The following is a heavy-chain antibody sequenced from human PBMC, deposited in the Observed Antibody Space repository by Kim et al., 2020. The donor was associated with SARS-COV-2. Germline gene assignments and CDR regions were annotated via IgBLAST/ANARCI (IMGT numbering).Heavy chain of an antibody. V-gene: IGHV3-23*01. CDR3: ANPRQPDY. CDR2: GETT. Sequence: GETTTYEDPVKGRFTMSRDNSKNTLYLQMSSLRAEDTAIYYCANPRQPDYWGQGTLVTVSS. J-gene: IGHJ4*02. D-gene: IGHD6-13*01.